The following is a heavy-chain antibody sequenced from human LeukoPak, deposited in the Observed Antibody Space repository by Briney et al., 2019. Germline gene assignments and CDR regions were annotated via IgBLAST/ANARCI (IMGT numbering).Heavy chain of an antibody. CDR3: ARDRDNDP. V-gene: IGHV4-34*01. Sequence: PSETLSLTCAVYGGSFSGYYWSWIRQPPGKGLEWIGEINHSGSTNYNPSLKSRVTISVDTSKNQFSLKLSSVTAADTAVYYCARDRDNDPWGQGTLVTVSS. J-gene: IGHJ5*02. CDR2: INHSGST. CDR1: GGSFSGYY.